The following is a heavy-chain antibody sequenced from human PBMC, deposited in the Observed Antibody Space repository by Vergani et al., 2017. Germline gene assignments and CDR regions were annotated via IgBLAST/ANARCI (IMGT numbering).Heavy chain of an antibody. D-gene: IGHD3-3*01. Sequence: QVQLQQWGAGLLKPSETLSLTCAVYGGSFSGYYWSWIRQPPGKGLEWIGEINHSGSTNYNPSLKSRVTISVDTSKNQFSLKLSSVTAADTAVYYCARQVLRFLRPQLRYFELWGRGTLVTVSS. J-gene: IGHJ2*01. CDR3: ARQVLRFLRPQLRYFEL. V-gene: IGHV4-34*01. CDR2: INHSGST. CDR1: GGSFSGYY.